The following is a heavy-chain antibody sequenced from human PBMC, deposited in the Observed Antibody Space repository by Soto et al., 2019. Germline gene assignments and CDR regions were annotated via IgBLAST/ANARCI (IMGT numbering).Heavy chain of an antibody. CDR3: ARGEDAFFYYGMDV. CDR2: IYDTGISGYTPST. Sequence: SEPLALTCTVSGGSITSSYWSWIRRPPGKGLEWIAYIYDTGISGYTPSTSYNPSLKSRVTMSVDTSKSQFSLKLTSVTAADTAVYYCARGEDAFFYYGMDVWGQGTTVTVSS. V-gene: IGHV4-59*01. CDR1: GGSITSSY. J-gene: IGHJ6*02.